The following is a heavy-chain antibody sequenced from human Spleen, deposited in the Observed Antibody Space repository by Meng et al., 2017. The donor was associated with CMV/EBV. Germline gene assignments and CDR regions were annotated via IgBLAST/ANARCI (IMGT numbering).Heavy chain of an antibody. V-gene: IGHV4-39*07. Sequence: STRRSSFYGGWIRQPPGKGLEWIGSIYYSGSTYYNPSLKSRVTISVDTSKNQFSLKLSSVTAADTAVYYCARDGGTIFGVVARGFDPWGQGTLVTVSS. CDR1: STRRSSFY. J-gene: IGHJ5*02. D-gene: IGHD3-3*01. CDR2: IYYSGST. CDR3: ARDGGTIFGVVARGFDP.